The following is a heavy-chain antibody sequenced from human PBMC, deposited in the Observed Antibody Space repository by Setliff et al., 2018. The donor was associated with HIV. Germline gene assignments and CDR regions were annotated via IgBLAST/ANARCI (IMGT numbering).Heavy chain of an antibody. D-gene: IGHD7-27*01. CDR2: ISYDGSNK. V-gene: IGHV3-30*04. Sequence: LRPSCTASGFTFSSYAMHWVRQAPGKGLEWVAVISYDGSNKYYADSVKGRFTISRDNSKNTLYLQMNSLRAEDTAVYYCARAGALGIGFDYWGQGTLVTVSS. J-gene: IGHJ4*02. CDR1: GFTFSSYA. CDR3: ARAGALGIGFDY.